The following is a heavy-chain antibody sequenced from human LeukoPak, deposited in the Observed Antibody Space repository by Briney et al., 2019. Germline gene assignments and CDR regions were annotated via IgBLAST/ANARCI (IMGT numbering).Heavy chain of an antibody. CDR2: IYHSGST. CDR1: GGSISSSNW. Sequence: SETLSLTCAVSGGSISSSNWWSWVRQPPGKGLEWIGEIYHSGSTNYNPSLKSRVTISVGTSKNQFSLKLSSVTAADTAVYYCAREGGMAAAPHFDYWGQGTLVTVSS. CDR3: AREGGMAAAPHFDY. D-gene: IGHD6-13*01. J-gene: IGHJ4*02. V-gene: IGHV4-4*02.